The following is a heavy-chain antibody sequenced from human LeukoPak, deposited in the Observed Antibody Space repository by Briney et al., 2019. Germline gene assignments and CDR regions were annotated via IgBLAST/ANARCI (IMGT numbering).Heavy chain of an antibody. V-gene: IGHV3-23*01. CDR3: AGDYRGYYFDY. CDR2: ISGSGGNT. CDR1: GFTFSSYA. D-gene: IGHD4-11*01. Sequence: GGSLRLSCAASGFTFSSYAMSWVRQAPGKGLEWVSAISGSGGNTYYADSVKGRFTISRDNSKNTLYLQMNSLRAEDTAVYYCAGDYRGYYFDYWGQGTLVTVSS. J-gene: IGHJ4*02.